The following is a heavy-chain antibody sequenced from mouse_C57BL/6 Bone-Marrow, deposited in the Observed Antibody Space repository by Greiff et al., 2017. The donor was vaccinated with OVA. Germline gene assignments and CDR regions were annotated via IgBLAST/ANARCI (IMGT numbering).Heavy chain of an antibody. Sequence: DVKLVESGGGLVKPGGSLKLSCAASGFTFSSYAMSWVRQTPEKRLEWVATISDGGSYTYYPDNVKGRFTISRDNAKNNLYLQMSHLKSEDTAMYYCARLPAWFAYWGQGTLVTVSA. CDR1: GFTFSSYA. CDR3: ARLPAWFAY. J-gene: IGHJ3*01. CDR2: ISDGGSYT. V-gene: IGHV5-4*03.